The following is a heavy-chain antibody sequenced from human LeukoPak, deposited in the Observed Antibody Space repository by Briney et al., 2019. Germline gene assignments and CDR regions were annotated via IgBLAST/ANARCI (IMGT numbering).Heavy chain of an antibody. V-gene: IGHV3-30*02. CDR3: AKDWRRIVVVGPITRHGNYVDV. D-gene: IGHD2-15*01. CDR2: IRYDGSNK. CDR1: GFTFSNYG. J-gene: IGHJ6*03. Sequence: GGSLRLSCAASGFTFSNYGMHWVRQAPGKGLEWVAFIRYDGSNKYFADSLKGRFTISSDNSKNTLYLQMNSLRPEDTAVYYCAKDWRRIVVVGPITRHGNYVDVWGKGTTVTISS.